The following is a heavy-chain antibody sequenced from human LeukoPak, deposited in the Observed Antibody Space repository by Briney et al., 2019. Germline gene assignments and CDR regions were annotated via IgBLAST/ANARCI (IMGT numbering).Heavy chain of an antibody. CDR3: ARAYYYDRSGYYYAY. J-gene: IGHJ4*02. CDR2: IYSGVGT. D-gene: IGHD3-22*01. V-gene: IGHV3-53*01. Sequence: GGSLRLSCAASGFTVSSNYMSWVRQAPGKGLEWVSVIYSGVGTDYADPVKGRFTISRDNSKNTLYLQMNSLRAEDTAVYYCARAYYYDRSGYYYAYWGQGTLVTVSS. CDR1: GFTVSSNY.